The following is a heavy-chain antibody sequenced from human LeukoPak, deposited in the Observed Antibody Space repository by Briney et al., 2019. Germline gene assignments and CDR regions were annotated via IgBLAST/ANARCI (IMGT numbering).Heavy chain of an antibody. D-gene: IGHD2-2*01. Sequence: PGGSLRLSCAASGFTFDDYAMHWVRQAPGKGLEWVSLISWDGGSTYYADSVKGRFTISRDNSKNSLYLQMNSLRAEDTALYYCAKDYCSSTRCYFDYWGQGTLVTVSS. CDR1: GFTFDDYA. J-gene: IGHJ4*02. V-gene: IGHV3-43D*04. CDR2: ISWDGGST. CDR3: AKDYCSSTRCYFDY.